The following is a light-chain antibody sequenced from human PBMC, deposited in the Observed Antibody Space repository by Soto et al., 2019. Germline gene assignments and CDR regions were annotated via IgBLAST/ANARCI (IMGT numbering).Light chain of an antibody. J-gene: IGKJ1*01. V-gene: IGKV1-6*01. Sequence: AIQMTQSPSSQSASVGDSVTITCRGSQDISNDLGWYQEKPGQAPKLLIYAASNLQSGVPSRFSGSGSGTDFTLTIRSLQPEDFATYYCLQDYNYPWTFGQGTKVEI. CDR3: LQDYNYPWT. CDR1: QDISND. CDR2: AAS.